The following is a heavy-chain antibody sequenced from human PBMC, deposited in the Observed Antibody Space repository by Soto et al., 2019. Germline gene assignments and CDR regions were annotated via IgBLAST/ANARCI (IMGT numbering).Heavy chain of an antibody. J-gene: IGHJ6*02. CDR3: ARGIQLWSDYYYGMDV. CDR1: GGSISSYY. CDR2: IYTSGRT. Sequence: PWETLSLTCTVSGGSISSYYWSWIRQPAGKGLEWIGRIYTSGRTNYNPSLKSRVTMSVDTSKNQFSLKLSSVTAADTAVYYCARGIQLWSDYYYGMDVWGQGTTVTVSS. D-gene: IGHD5-18*01. V-gene: IGHV4-4*07.